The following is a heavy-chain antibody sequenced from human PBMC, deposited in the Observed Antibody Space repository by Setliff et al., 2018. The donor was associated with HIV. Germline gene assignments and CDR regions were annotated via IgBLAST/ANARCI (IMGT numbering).Heavy chain of an antibody. Sequence: HPGGSLRLSCAASGFTFSRYWMIWVRQAPGKGLEWVANIDLYGSEKNYVDSVEGRFTISRDNARNSMDLQMNSLRAEDTAIYYCARKLRPGHGVDVWGQGTTVTVSS. D-gene: IGHD3-10*01. CDR1: GFTFSRYW. J-gene: IGHJ6*02. CDR2: IDLYGSEK. CDR3: ARKLRPGHGVDV. V-gene: IGHV3-7*01.